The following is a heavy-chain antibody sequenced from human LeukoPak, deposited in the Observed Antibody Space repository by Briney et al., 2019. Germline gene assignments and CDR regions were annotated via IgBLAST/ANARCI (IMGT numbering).Heavy chain of an antibody. CDR1: GFTFSSYW. Sequence: PGGSPRLSCAASGFTFSSYWMSWVRQAPGKGLEWVANIKQDGSEKYYVDSVKGRFTISRDNAKNSLYLQMNSLRAEDTAVYYCARVSYEYYDFWSGPYYFDYWGQGTLVTVSS. CDR3: ARVSYEYYDFWSGPYYFDY. D-gene: IGHD3-3*01. CDR2: IKQDGSEK. V-gene: IGHV3-7*01. J-gene: IGHJ4*02.